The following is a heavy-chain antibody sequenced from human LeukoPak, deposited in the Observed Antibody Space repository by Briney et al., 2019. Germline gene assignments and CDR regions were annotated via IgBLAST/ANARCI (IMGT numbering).Heavy chain of an antibody. CDR2: FDPEDGET. D-gene: IGHD1-26*01. V-gene: IGHV1-24*01. Sequence: GASVKVSFTVSGYTLTELSMHWVRQAPGKGLEWMGGFDPEDGETIYAQKFQGRVTMTEDTSTDTAYMELSSLRSEDTAVYYCATRAPPEWELPNWGQGTLVTVSS. J-gene: IGHJ4*02. CDR3: ATRAPPEWELPN. CDR1: GYTLTELS.